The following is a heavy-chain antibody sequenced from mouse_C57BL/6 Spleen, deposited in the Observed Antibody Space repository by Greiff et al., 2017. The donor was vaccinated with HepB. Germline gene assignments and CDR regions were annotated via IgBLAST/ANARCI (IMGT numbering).Heavy chain of an antibody. Sequence: EVKVVESGGGLVKPGGSLKLSCAASGFTFSSYAMSWVRQTPEKRLEWVATISDGGSYTYYPDNVKGRFTISRDNAKNNLYLQMSHLKSEATAMYYCAREWGDYDYPFDYWGQGTTLTVSS. V-gene: IGHV5-4*01. D-gene: IGHD2-4*01. CDR1: GFTFSSYA. CDR3: AREWGDYDYPFDY. CDR2: ISDGGSYT. J-gene: IGHJ2*01.